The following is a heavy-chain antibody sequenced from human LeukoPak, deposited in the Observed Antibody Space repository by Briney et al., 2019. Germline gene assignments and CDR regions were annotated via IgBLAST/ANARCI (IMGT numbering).Heavy chain of an antibody. J-gene: IGHJ4*02. CDR3: AKGAGRATVTTFDY. V-gene: IGHV3-30*18. Sequence: SGGSLRLSCAASGFTFSSYGMHWVRQAPGKGLEWVAVISYDGSNKYYADSVKGRFTISRDNSKNTLYLQMNSLRAEDTAVYYCAKGAGRATVTTFDYWGQGTLVTVSS. CDR1: GFTFSSYG. D-gene: IGHD4-17*01. CDR2: ISYDGSNK.